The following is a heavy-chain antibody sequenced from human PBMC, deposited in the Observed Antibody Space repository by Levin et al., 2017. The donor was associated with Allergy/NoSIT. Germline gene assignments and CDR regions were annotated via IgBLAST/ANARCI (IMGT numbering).Heavy chain of an antibody. Sequence: ASETLSLTCTVSGGSISSYYWSWIRQPPGKGLEWIGYIYYSGSTNYNPSLKSRVTISVDTSKNQFSLKLSSVTAADTAVYYCARHLGHQLLSNWFDPWGQGTLVTVSS. CDR3: ARHLGHQLLSNWFDP. V-gene: IGHV4-59*08. D-gene: IGHD2-2*01. J-gene: IGHJ5*02. CDR2: IYYSGST. CDR1: GGSISSYY.